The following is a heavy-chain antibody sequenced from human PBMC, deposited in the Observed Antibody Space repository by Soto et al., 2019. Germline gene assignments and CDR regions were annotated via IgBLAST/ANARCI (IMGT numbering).Heavy chain of an antibody. CDR3: ASSLLVRYGLEGESD. V-gene: IGHV1-18*01. CDR1: GYTFTSYG. D-gene: IGHD5-18*01. J-gene: IGHJ4*02. Sequence: QVHLVQSGAEVKKPGASVKVSCKASGYTFTSYGISWVRQAPGQGLEWMGWISAYNGNTNYAQKLQGRVTMTTDTSTSTAYMELRSLRSDDTAVYYCASSLLVRYGLEGESDWGQGTLVTVSS. CDR2: ISAYNGNT.